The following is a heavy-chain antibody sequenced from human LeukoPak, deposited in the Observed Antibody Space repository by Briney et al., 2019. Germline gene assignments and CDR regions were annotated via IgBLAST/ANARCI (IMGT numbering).Heavy chain of an antibody. V-gene: IGHV4-61*08. CDR2: IYYTGST. D-gene: IGHD6-13*01. CDR1: GGSCSSGGYY. J-gene: IGHJ4*02. CDR3: AREGRSRRWFYYFDY. Sequence: SETLSLTCTVSGGSCSSGGYYWSWIRQPPGKGLEWIAYIYYTGSTHYSPSLKSRVTMSVDTSKNQFSLKLSSVTAADTAVYYCAREGRSRRWFYYFDYWCQGTLVTVSS.